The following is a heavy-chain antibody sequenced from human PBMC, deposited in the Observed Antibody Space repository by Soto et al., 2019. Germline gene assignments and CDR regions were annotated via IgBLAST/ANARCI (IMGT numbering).Heavy chain of an antibody. D-gene: IGHD3-22*01. J-gene: IGHJ4*02. CDR3: ARDSAYYYDSSGYVGY. CDR2: ISSSSSYI. V-gene: IGHV3-21*01. Sequence: EVQLVESGGGLVKPGGSLRLSCAASGFTFSSYSMNWVRQAPGKGLEWVSSISSSSSYIYYADSVKGRFTISSDNAKNSLYLQMNSLRAEDTAVYYCARDSAYYYDSSGYVGYWGQGTLVTVSS. CDR1: GFTFSSYS.